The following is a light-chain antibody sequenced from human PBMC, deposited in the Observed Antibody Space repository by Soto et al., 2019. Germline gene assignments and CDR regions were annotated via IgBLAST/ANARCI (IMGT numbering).Light chain of an antibody. CDR3: QQYNSYYT. CDR2: DAS. J-gene: IGKJ2*01. V-gene: IGKV1-5*01. Sequence: DIQMTQSPSTLSASVGDRVTITCRASRSISSWLAWYQQKPGKAPKLLIYDASSLESGVPSRFSGSGSGTEFTLTISSLQPDDFATYSCQQYNSYYTFGQGTKLEIK. CDR1: RSISSW.